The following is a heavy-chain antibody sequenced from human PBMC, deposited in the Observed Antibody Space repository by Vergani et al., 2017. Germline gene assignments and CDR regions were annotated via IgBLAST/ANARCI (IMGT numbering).Heavy chain of an antibody. Sequence: QVQLVESGGGVVQPGRSLRLSCAASGFTFSSYGMHWVRQAPGKGLEWVAVIWYDGSNKYYADSVKGRFTISRDNSKNTLYLQMNSLRAEDTAVYYCARGYGGSPVVVGDYWGQGTLVTVSS. CDR3: ARGYGGSPVVVGDY. V-gene: IGHV3-33*01. CDR2: IWYDGSNK. CDR1: GFTFSSYG. J-gene: IGHJ4*02. D-gene: IGHD1-26*01.